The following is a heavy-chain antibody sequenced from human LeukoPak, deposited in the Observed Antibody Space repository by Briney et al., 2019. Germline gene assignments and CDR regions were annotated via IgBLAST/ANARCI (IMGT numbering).Heavy chain of an antibody. CDR3: ARRATYYYDSPGFQH. D-gene: IGHD3-22*01. CDR2: IIPIFGTA. J-gene: IGHJ1*01. Sequence: SVKVSCKASGGTFSSYAISWVRQAPGQGLEWMGGIIPIFGTANYAQKFQGRVTITADEPTSTAYMELSSLRSEDTAVYYCARRATYYYDSPGFQHWGQGTLVTFSS. V-gene: IGHV1-69*01. CDR1: GGTFSSYA.